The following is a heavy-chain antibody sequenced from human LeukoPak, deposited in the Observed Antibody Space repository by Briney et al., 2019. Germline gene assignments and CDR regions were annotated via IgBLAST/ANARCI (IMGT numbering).Heavy chain of an antibody. Sequence: GGSLRLSCAASGFTFDDYAMHWVRQAPGKGLEWVSGISWNSGSIGYADSVKGRFTISRDNAKNSLYLQMNSLRAEDTALYYCATRPLQYKNGAFDIWGQGTVVTVSS. CDR2: ISWNSGSI. CDR1: GFTFDDYA. V-gene: IGHV3-9*01. CDR3: ATRPLQYKNGAFDI. D-gene: IGHD5-24*01. J-gene: IGHJ3*02.